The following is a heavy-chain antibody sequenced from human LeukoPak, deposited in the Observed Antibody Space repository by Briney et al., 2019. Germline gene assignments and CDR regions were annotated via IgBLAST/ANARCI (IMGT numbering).Heavy chain of an antibody. CDR1: GFTFSSYA. CDR3: AKDQFPRNGVYDAIDV. D-gene: IGHD2-8*01. Sequence: GGSLRLSCAASGFTFSSYAMSWVRQAPGKGLEWVSAISGSGGSTYYADSVKGRFTISRDNFKNTLYLQMNSPRAEDTAVYYCAKDQFPRNGVYDAIDVWGQGKMVTVSS. CDR2: ISGSGGST. V-gene: IGHV3-23*01. J-gene: IGHJ3*01.